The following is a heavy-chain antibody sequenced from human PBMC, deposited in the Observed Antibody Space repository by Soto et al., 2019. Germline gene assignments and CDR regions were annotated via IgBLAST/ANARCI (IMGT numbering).Heavy chain of an antibody. CDR1: GGSISSGGYY. CDR3: AIWKPEYHVPQFAFEI. Sequence: SETLSLTCTVSGGSISSGGYYWSWIRQHQGKGLEWIGYVYHSGNAYYTPSLRSRVIISIDTSKNQFSLKLSSVTAADTAVYYCAIWKPEYHVPQFAFEIWGQGTMVTVSS. J-gene: IGHJ3*02. V-gene: IGHV4-31*03. CDR2: VYHSGNA. D-gene: IGHD3-3*01.